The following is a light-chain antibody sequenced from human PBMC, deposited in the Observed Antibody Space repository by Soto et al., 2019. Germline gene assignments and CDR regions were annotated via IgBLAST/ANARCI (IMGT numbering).Light chain of an antibody. CDR1: QDLTNF. V-gene: IGKV1-33*01. CDR3: QQYVNLPYT. J-gene: IGKJ2*01. CDR2: DRT. Sequence: DIQMTQSPTSLAASVGDRVTISCQASQDLTNFLNWYQQKPGEAPKLLIYDRTTLEEGVPSRCSGGGSGTDSTFTIKGLQPKDAAIYSCQQYVNLPYTFGQGTKLEIK.